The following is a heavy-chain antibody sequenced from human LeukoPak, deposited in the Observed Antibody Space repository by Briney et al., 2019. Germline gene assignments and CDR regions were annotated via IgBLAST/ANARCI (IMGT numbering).Heavy chain of an antibody. V-gene: IGHV4-39*01. CDR2: IYYSGST. D-gene: IGHD6-6*01. Sequence: SETLSLTCTVSGGSISSSSYYWGWIRQPPGKGLEWIVSIYYSGSTYYNPSLKSRVTISVDTSKNQFSLKLSSVTAADTAVYYCARPLALVAARPDWFDPWGQGTLVTVSS. J-gene: IGHJ5*02. CDR1: GGSISSSSYY. CDR3: ARPLALVAARPDWFDP.